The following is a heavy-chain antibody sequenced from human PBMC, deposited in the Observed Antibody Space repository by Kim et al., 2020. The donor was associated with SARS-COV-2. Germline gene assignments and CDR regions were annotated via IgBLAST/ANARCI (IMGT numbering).Heavy chain of an antibody. CDR1: GGSISSSSYY. Sequence: SETLSLTCTVSGGSISSSSYYWGWIRQPPGKGLEWIGSIYYSGSTYYNPSLKSRVTISVNTSKTQFSLKLSSVTAADTAVYYCARGGIVVVPAAMRGGFDYWGQGTLVTVSS. CDR3: ARGGIVVVPAAMRGGFDY. V-gene: IGHV4-39*07. D-gene: IGHD2-2*01. CDR2: IYYSGST. J-gene: IGHJ4*02.